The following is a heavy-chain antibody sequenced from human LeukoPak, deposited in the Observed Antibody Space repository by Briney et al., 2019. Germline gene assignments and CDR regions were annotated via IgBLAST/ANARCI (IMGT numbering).Heavy chain of an antibody. V-gene: IGHV3-53*01. CDR3: ARGDDSGYYDYFDY. J-gene: IGHJ4*02. CDR2: IYTGGNT. D-gene: IGHD3-22*01. Sequence: PGRSLRLSCATSGFTFSSYAFHWVRQAPGKGLEWVSTIYTGGNTYYAASVKGRFTISGDFSKNTVFLHMNSLRAEDTAMYYCARGDDSGYYDYFDYWGQGALVTVSS. CDR1: GFTFSSYA.